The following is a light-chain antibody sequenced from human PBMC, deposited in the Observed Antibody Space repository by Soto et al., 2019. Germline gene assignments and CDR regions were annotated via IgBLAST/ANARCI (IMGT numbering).Light chain of an antibody. CDR2: DNN. CDR3: GTWDASRNWV. CDR1: SSDIGNNY. Sequence: QSVLTQPPSVSAAPGQRVAISCCGGSSDIGNNYVSWYQQFPGTAPKLLIYDNNRRPSGIPDRFSGSKSGTSATLGITGLQSGAEADYYCGTWDASRNWVFGGWTKLTVL. J-gene: IGLJ3*02. V-gene: IGLV1-51*01.